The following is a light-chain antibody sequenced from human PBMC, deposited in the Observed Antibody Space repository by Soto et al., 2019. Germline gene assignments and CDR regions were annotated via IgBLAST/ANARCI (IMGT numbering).Light chain of an antibody. J-gene: IGKJ4*01. CDR3: QQYNTYPLT. CDR2: DAS. Sequence: DIQMTQSPSTLSASVGDRVTITCRASQSISDWLAWYQRRPGKAPKLLIYDASSLERGVPSRFSGSGSGTEFTLTISSLQPDDFATYYCQQYNTYPLTFGGGTKVDNK. V-gene: IGKV1-5*01. CDR1: QSISDW.